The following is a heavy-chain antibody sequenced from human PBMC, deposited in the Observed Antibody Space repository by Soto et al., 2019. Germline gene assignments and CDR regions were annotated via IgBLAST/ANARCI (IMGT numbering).Heavy chain of an antibody. Sequence: QVQLVQSGAEVKKPGSSVKVSCKASGGTFSSYAISWVRQAPGQGLEWMGGIIPIFGTANYAQKFQGRVTITAYKSTSTAYMELSSLRSEDTAVYYCARAPCSSTSCYWSRAFDIWGQGTMVTVSS. CDR2: IIPIFGTA. D-gene: IGHD2-2*01. J-gene: IGHJ3*02. V-gene: IGHV1-69*06. CDR1: GGTFSSYA. CDR3: ARAPCSSTSCYWSRAFDI.